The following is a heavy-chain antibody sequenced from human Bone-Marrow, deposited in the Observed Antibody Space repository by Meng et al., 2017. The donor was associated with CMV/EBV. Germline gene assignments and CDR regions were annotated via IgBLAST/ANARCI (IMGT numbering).Heavy chain of an antibody. D-gene: IGHD2-2*01. CDR1: GGTFSSYA. V-gene: IGHV1-69*05. CDR2: IIPIFGTA. Sequence: SGGTFSSYAISWVRQAPGQGLEWMGGIIPIFGTANYAQKSQGRVTITTDESTSTAYMELSSLRSEDTAVYYCARTNHCSSTSCYLGYWGQGTLVTVSS. CDR3: ARTNHCSSTSCYLGY. J-gene: IGHJ4*02.